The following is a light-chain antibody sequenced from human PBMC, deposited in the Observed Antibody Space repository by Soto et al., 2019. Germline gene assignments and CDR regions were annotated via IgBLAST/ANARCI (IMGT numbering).Light chain of an antibody. Sequence: EFVLTQSPGTLSLSPGERATLSCRASQSLTNSFIAWYQQRPGQAPRLLIYDTSSRASGIPDRFSGSGSGTDFTLTISRLEPEDFAVYYCQQYGSSPGTFGQGTKVDIK. CDR1: QSLTNSF. CDR2: DTS. V-gene: IGKV3-20*01. J-gene: IGKJ1*01. CDR3: QQYGSSPGT.